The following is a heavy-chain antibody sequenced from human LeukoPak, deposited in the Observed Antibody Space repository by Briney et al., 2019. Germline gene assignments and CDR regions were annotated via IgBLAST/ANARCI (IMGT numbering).Heavy chain of an antibody. Sequence: PGGSQRLSCAASGFTFTSYAMSWVRQAPGKGLEWVSGISGSGGRTFYADSVKGRFTISRDSSKNTLYLEMSSLRAEDTAIYFCARGSSSWWSHFDYWGQGTLVTVSS. CDR2: ISGSGGRT. CDR3: ARGSSSWWSHFDY. V-gene: IGHV3-23*01. D-gene: IGHD6-13*01. J-gene: IGHJ4*02. CDR1: GFTFTSYA.